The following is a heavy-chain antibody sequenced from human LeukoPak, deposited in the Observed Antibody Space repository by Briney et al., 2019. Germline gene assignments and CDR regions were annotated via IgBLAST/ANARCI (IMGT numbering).Heavy chain of an antibody. D-gene: IGHD6-19*01. CDR3: ARVSPIAVADY. CDR2: ISAYNGNT. CDR1: GGTFSSYA. Sequence: ASAKVSCMASGGTFSSYAISWVRQAPGQGLEWMGWISAYNGNTNYAQKLQGRVTMTTDTSTSTAYMELRSLRSDDTAVYYCARVSPIAVADYWGQGTLVTVSS. J-gene: IGHJ4*02. V-gene: IGHV1-18*01.